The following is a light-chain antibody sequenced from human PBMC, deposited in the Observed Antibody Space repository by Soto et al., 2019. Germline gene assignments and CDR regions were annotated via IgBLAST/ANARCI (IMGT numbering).Light chain of an antibody. CDR3: QQSYSTLGT. V-gene: IGKV1-39*01. CDR2: AAS. CDR1: QSISRS. Sequence: DIPMTQSPSSLSASVGDRVTITCRASQSISRSSNWYQQKPGKTPKLLISAASYLQSGVPSRFSGSGSGTDFTLTISSLQPEDSATYYCQQSYSTLGTFGGGTKVEIK. J-gene: IGKJ4*01.